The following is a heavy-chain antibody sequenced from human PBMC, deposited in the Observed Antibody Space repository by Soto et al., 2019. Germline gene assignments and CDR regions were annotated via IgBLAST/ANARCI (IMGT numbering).Heavy chain of an antibody. D-gene: IGHD3-10*01. J-gene: IGHJ6*02. Sequence: ASVKVSCKASGGTFSSYAISWVRQAPGQGLEWMGGIIPIFGTATYAQKFQGRVTITADESTSTAYMELSSLRSEETAVYSCALGVRLLWFGELFVGMDVGGQGTTVTVSS. V-gene: IGHV1-69*13. CDR2: IIPIFGTA. CDR1: GGTFSSYA. CDR3: ALGVRLLWFGELFVGMDV.